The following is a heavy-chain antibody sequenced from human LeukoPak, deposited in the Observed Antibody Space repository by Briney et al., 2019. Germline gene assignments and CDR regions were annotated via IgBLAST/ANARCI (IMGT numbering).Heavy chain of an antibody. CDR3: ARGRYDILTGHYYFDY. Sequence: QSGGSLRLSCAASGFTFSSYWMHWVRQAPGKGLVWVSRINSDGSSTIYADPVKGRFTISRDNAKNTLYLQMNSLRAEDTAVYYCARGRYDILTGHYYFDYWGQGTLVTVSS. CDR2: INSDGSST. D-gene: IGHD3-9*01. J-gene: IGHJ4*02. CDR1: GFTFSSYW. V-gene: IGHV3-74*01.